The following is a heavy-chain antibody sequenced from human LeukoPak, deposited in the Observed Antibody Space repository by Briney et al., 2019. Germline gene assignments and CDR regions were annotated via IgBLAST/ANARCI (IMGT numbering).Heavy chain of an antibody. Sequence: GGSLRLSCAASGLTFSSYAMSWVRQAPGKGLEWVSAISGSGGSTYYADSVKGRFTISRDKSKNTRYLQMNSLRAEDTAVYYCAKRYGGNSAYYFDYWGQGTLVTVSS. J-gene: IGHJ4*02. CDR2: ISGSGGST. D-gene: IGHD4-23*01. CDR3: AKRYGGNSAYYFDY. CDR1: GLTFSSYA. V-gene: IGHV3-23*01.